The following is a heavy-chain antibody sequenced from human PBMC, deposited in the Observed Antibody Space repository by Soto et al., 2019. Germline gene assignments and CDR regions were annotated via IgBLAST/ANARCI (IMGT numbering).Heavy chain of an antibody. D-gene: IGHD6-13*01. V-gene: IGHV2-5*02. Sequence: QITLKESGPTLVKPTQTLTLTCTFSGFSLSTSGVGVGWIRQPPGKALEWLALIYWDDDKRYSPSLKSRLTIPQETSKNPVVLTMTNMDPVDTATYYCAHSRLSSSWYSTTWFDPWGQGTLVTVSS. CDR1: GFSLSTSGVG. CDR3: AHSRLSSSWYSTTWFDP. J-gene: IGHJ5*02. CDR2: IYWDDDK.